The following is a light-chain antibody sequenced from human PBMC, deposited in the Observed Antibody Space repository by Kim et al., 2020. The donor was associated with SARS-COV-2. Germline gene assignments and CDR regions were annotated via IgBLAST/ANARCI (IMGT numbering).Light chain of an antibody. Sequence: VSPRKTANITSSGNRLGDKYTAWYHQQPGQSPVLVIYQDTKRPSGIPDRFSGSTSGNTATLTINGTQTQDEADYYCQAWDINKDWVFGRGTQLTVL. CDR3: QAWDINKDWV. CDR1: RLGDKY. CDR2: QDT. V-gene: IGLV3-1*01. J-gene: IGLJ3*02.